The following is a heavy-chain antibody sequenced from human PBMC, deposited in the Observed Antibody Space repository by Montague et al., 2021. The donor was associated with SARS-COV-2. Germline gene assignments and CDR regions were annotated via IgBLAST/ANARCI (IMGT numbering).Heavy chain of an antibody. CDR1: GGSISTYY. Sequence: SETLSLTCTVSGGSISTYYWSWIRQPAGKGLEWIGRIYTNETTNYNPFLKSRVTMSVDTSKNQFSLKLTSVTAADTAVYYCARTFWGSWFGESWFGPWGQGTLVTVSS. D-gene: IGHD3-10*01. V-gene: IGHV4-4*07. CDR3: ARTFWGSWFGESWFGP. CDR2: IYTNETT. J-gene: IGHJ5*02.